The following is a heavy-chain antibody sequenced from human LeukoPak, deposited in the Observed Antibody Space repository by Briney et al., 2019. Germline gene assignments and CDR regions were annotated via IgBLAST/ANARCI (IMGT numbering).Heavy chain of an antibody. CDR3: AKTYCSTTRCLSWGNDY. CDR1: GFTFSIYA. V-gene: IGHV3-23*01. CDR2: ISGSGTNT. D-gene: IGHD2-2*01. Sequence: PGESLRLSCAASGFTFSIYAMSWVRQAPGKGLEWLSSISGSGTNTYYADSVKGRFTISRDTSRNTLYLQMSSLRAEDTAIYYCAKTYCSTTRCLSWGNDYWGQGTLVTVSS. J-gene: IGHJ4*02.